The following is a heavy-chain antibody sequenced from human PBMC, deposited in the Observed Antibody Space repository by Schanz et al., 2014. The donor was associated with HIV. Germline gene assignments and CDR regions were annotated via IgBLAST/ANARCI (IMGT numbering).Heavy chain of an antibody. J-gene: IGHJ6*02. CDR1: GFTFSNYA. CDR2: ISSSGSST. Sequence: EVQLLESGGGLVQPGGSLRLSCAASGFTFSNYAMSWVRQAPGKGLEWVSGISSSGSSTYYADSVKGRLTISRDNSKNTLYLQMNSLRAEDTAVYYCAKEGYGEGYYGMDVWGQGTTVTVSS. V-gene: IGHV3-23*01. CDR3: AKEGYGEGYYGMDV. D-gene: IGHD4-17*01.